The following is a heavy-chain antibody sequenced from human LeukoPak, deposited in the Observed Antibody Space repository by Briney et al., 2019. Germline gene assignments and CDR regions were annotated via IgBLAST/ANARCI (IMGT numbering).Heavy chain of an antibody. Sequence: PSETLSLTCTVSGGSISSSSYYWGWIRQPPGKGLQWIGSIYYSGSTYYNPSLKSRVTISVGTSKKQFYLKLTSVTATDTAVYFCARQQTPVSSDYWGQGTLVTVSS. D-gene: IGHD3-16*02. CDR2: IYYSGST. V-gene: IGHV4-39*01. J-gene: IGHJ4*02. CDR1: GGSISSSSYY. CDR3: ARQQTPVSSDY.